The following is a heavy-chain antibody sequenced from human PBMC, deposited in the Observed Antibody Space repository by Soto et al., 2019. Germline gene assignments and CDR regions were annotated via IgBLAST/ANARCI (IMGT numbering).Heavy chain of an antibody. J-gene: IGHJ3*02. CDR2: ISAYNGNT. CDR3: ARATYDRDAFDI. V-gene: IGHV1-18*01. CDR1: GYTFTSYG. Sequence: ASVKVSCKASGYTFTSYGISWVRQAPGQGLEWMGWISAYNGNTNYAQKLQGRVTMTTDTSTSTAYMELRSLRSDNTAVYYCARATYDRDAFDIWGQGTMVTVSS. D-gene: IGHD3-3*01.